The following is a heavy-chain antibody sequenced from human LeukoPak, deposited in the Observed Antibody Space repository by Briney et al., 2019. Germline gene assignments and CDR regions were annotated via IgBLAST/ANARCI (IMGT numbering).Heavy chain of an antibody. V-gene: IGHV4-34*01. Sequence: SETLSLTCAVYGGSFSGYYWSWIRQPPGKGLEWIGEINHSGSTNYNPSLKSRVTISVDTSRNQFSLKLSSVTAADTAVYYCARGSFSGFNDHFDYWGQGTLVTVSS. CDR1: GGSFSGYY. D-gene: IGHD3-22*01. CDR2: INHSGST. CDR3: ARGSFSGFNDHFDY. J-gene: IGHJ4*02.